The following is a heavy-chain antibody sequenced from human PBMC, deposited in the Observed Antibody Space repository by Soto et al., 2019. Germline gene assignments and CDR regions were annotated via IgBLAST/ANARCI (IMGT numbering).Heavy chain of an antibody. CDR3: ARVVATVAGPYGMDV. CDR1: GYTFTSYV. CDR2: ISAYNGNT. Sequence: QVQLVQSGAEVKKPGASVKVSCRASGYTFTSYVISWVRQAPAQGLEWMGWISAYNGNTNFAQKLQGRVTMTTDTSTSTDYMELRSLRSDDTAVYYCARVVATVAGPYGMDVWGQGTTVTASS. D-gene: IGHD6-19*01. V-gene: IGHV1-18*01. J-gene: IGHJ6*02.